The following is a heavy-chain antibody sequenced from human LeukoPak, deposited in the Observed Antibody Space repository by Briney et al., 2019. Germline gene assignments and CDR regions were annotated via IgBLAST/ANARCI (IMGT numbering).Heavy chain of an antibody. CDR2: IYPGDSDT. Sequence: GESLKISCKGSGYSFTSYWIGWVRQMPGKGLEWMGVIYPGDSDTRYSPSFQGQVTISADKSISTAYLQRSSLKASDTAMYYCARHEYYYDSSGYYYGLGYWGQGTLVTVSS. D-gene: IGHD3-22*01. V-gene: IGHV5-51*01. J-gene: IGHJ4*02. CDR3: ARHEYYYDSSGYYYGLGY. CDR1: GYSFTSYW.